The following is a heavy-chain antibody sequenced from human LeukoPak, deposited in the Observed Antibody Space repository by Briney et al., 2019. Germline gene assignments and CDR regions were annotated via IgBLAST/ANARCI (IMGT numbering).Heavy chain of an antibody. CDR1: GFTFSSYG. J-gene: IGHJ4*02. Sequence: GGSLRLSCAASGFTFSSYGMHSVRQAPGKGLEWVAVISYDGSNKYYADSVKGRFTISRDNSKNTLYLQMNSLRAEDTAVYYCAKDMYSSGWYGTYFDYWGQGTLVTVSS. CDR2: ISYDGSNK. CDR3: AKDMYSSGWYGTYFDY. V-gene: IGHV3-30*18. D-gene: IGHD6-19*01.